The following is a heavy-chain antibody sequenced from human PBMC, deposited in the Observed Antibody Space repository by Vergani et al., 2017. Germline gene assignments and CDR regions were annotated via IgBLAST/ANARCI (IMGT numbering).Heavy chain of an antibody. CDR1: GFTFSNSA. CDR3: AREERSNTSPFVGD. J-gene: IGHJ4*02. Sequence: EVHLLESGGGQVEAGGSLRLSCVASGFTFSNSAMSWVRQTSGKGLEWVSASSGHGDRTYYADSVKGRFTISRDKSKNTVYLQMNSLKAEDRATYYCAREERSNTSPFVGDWGQGTLVTV. V-gene: IGHV3-23*01. CDR2: SSGHGDRT. D-gene: IGHD2/OR15-2a*01.